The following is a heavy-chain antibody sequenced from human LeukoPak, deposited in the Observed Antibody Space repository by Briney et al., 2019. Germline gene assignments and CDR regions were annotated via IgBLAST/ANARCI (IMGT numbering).Heavy chain of an antibody. CDR3: VMEVGGWTRPFDY. D-gene: IGHD6-19*01. CDR1: GGTFSSYG. Sequence: ASVKVSCKASGGTFSSYGISWVLQAPGQGLEWMGGIIPIFGTANYAQKFQGRVTITADESTSTAYMELSSLRSEDTAVYYCVMEVGGWTRPFDYGGQGTLVTVSS. CDR2: IIPIFGTA. V-gene: IGHV1-69*13. J-gene: IGHJ4*02.